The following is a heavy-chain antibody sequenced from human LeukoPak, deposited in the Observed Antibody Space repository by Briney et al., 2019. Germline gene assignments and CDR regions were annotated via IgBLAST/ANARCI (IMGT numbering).Heavy chain of an antibody. Sequence: PGRSLRLSCAASGFTFSNYGIHWVCQAPGKGLEWVSAISGSGGSTYYADSVKGRFTISRDNSKNTLYPQMNSLRAEDTAVYYCAKNKGLYSSGWYVGYWGQGTLVTVSS. V-gene: IGHV3-23*01. CDR1: GFTFSNYG. D-gene: IGHD6-19*01. CDR2: ISGSGGST. CDR3: AKNKGLYSSGWYVGY. J-gene: IGHJ4*02.